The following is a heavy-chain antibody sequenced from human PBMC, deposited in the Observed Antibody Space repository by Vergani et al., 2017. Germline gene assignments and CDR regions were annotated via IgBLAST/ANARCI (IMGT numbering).Heavy chain of an antibody. J-gene: IGHJ4*02. CDR1: GFTFSSYW. Sequence: EVQLVESGGGLVQPGGSLRLSCAASGFTFSSYWMSWVRRAPGKGLEWVANIKQDGSERYYVDSVKGRFTISGDNAKNSLYLQMNSLRAEDTAVYYCARDGGIAAAGNDYWGQGTLVTVSS. CDR3: ARDGGIAAAGNDY. V-gene: IGHV3-7*03. CDR2: IKQDGSER. D-gene: IGHD6-13*01.